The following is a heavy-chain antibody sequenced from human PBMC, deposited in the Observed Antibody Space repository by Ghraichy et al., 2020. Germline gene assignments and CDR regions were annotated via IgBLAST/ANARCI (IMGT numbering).Heavy chain of an antibody. CDR2: INSDGSST. D-gene: IGHD1-26*01. CDR3: ATVGRKRELDY. J-gene: IGHJ4*02. Sequence: GESLNISCAASGFTFSSYWMHWVRQAPGKGLVWVSRINSDGSSTTYADSVKGRFTISRDNAKNTLYLQMNSLRAEDTAVYFCATVGRKRELDYWGQGTLVTVSS. V-gene: IGHV3-74*03. CDR1: GFTFSSYW.